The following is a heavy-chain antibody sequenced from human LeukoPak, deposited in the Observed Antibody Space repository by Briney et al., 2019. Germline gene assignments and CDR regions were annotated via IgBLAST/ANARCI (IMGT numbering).Heavy chain of an antibody. D-gene: IGHD6-13*01. Sequence: SETLSLTCTVSGGSISSYYWSWIRQPPGKGLEWIGYIYYSGSNKYNPSLKSRVTISIDTSKNQFSLKLNSVTAADTAVYYCARGSSWYGGGGRSRFSWFDPWGQGTLVTVSS. CDR1: GGSISSYY. CDR2: IYYSGSN. J-gene: IGHJ5*02. V-gene: IGHV4-59*01. CDR3: ARGSSWYGGGGRSRFSWFDP.